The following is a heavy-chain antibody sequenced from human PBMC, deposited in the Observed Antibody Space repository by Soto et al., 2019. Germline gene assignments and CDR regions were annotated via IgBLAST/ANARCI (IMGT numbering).Heavy chain of an antibody. Sequence: EVQLLESGGGLVQPGGSLRLSCAASGFTFSSYAMSWVRQAPGKGLEWVSAISGSGGSTYYADSVKGRFTISRDNSKNTLYLQMKSLRAEDTAVYYCAKDSSKRRTTGTTADYWGQGTLVTVSS. CDR1: GFTFSSYA. V-gene: IGHV3-23*01. D-gene: IGHD1-1*01. J-gene: IGHJ4*02. CDR2: ISGSGGST. CDR3: AKDSSKRRTTGTTADY.